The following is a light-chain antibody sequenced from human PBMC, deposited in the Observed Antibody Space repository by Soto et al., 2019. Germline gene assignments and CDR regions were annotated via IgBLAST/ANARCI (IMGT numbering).Light chain of an antibody. Sequence: EIVLTQSPDTLSLSPGERATLSCRASQSISSSYLAWYQQKPGQAPRLLIYATFTRATGIPDRFSGSGSGTDFTLNISRLEPEDFALYFCQQYSSLVTFGGGTKVEIK. CDR1: QSISSSY. V-gene: IGKV3-20*01. CDR3: QQYSSLVT. J-gene: IGKJ4*01. CDR2: ATF.